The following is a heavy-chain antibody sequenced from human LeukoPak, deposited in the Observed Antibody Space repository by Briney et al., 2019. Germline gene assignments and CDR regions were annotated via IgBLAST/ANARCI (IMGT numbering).Heavy chain of an antibody. CDR3: ARDGGSSWYFDY. J-gene: IGHJ4*02. V-gene: IGHV3-48*03. CDR1: GFTFRSYE. CDR2: ISSSGNTT. Sequence: GGSLRLSCAASGFTFRSYEMNWVRQAPGKGLEWVSYISSSGNTTYHADSVKGRFTISRDNAKNSLYLQMSSLRAEDTAVYYCARDGGSSWYFDYWGQGTLVTVSS. D-gene: IGHD6-13*01.